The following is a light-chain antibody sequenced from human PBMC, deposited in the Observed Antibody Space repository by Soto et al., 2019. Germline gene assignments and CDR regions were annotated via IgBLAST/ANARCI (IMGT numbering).Light chain of an antibody. CDR3: SSYTTTSSLAI. CDR2: EVS. J-gene: IGLJ2*01. CDR1: SSDIGDYDF. Sequence: QSALTQPASVSGSPGQLITISCTGTSSDIGDYDFVSWYQQHPDKAPKLIIYEVSNRPSGISNRFSGSKSGNTASLTVSGLQADDEADYYCSSYTTTSSLAIFGGGTKVTVL. V-gene: IGLV2-14*01.